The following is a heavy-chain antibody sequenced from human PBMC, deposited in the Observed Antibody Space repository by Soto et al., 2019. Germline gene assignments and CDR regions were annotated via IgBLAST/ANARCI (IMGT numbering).Heavy chain of an antibody. Sequence: ASVKVSCKASGYTFTSYCISWGRQAPGQGLEWMGWISAYNGNTNYAQKLQGRVTMTTDTSTSTAYMELRSLRSDDTAVYYCARNQYCSGGSCYDWFDPWGQGTLVTVSS. D-gene: IGHD2-15*01. CDR3: ARNQYCSGGSCYDWFDP. J-gene: IGHJ5*02. CDR1: GYTFTSYC. CDR2: ISAYNGNT. V-gene: IGHV1-18*01.